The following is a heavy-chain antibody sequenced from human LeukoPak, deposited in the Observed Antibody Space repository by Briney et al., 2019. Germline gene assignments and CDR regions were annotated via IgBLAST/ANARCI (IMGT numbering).Heavy chain of an antibody. CDR2: INPSGGST. CDR3: ARDPCSSTSRRGPPWFDP. J-gene: IGHJ5*02. D-gene: IGHD2-2*01. Sequence: GASVKVSCKASGYTFTSYYMHWVRQAPGQGLEWMGVINPSGGSTSYAQKFQGRVTMTRDTSTSTVYMELSSLRSEDTAVYYCARDPCSSTSRRGPPWFDPWGQGTLVTVSS. CDR1: GYTFTSYY. V-gene: IGHV1-46*01.